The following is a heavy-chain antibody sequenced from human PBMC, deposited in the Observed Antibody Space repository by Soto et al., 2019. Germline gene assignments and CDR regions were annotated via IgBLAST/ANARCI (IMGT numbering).Heavy chain of an antibody. CDR2: IYYSGST. Sequence: QLQLQESGPGLVKPSETLSLTCTVSGGSISSSSYYWGWIRLPPGKGLEWIGSIYYSGSTYYNPSLKSRVTISVDTSKNQFSLKLSSVTAADTAVYYCARHDVGWFGVGDDYWGQGTLVTVSS. CDR3: ARHDVGWFGVGDDY. J-gene: IGHJ4*02. V-gene: IGHV4-39*01. D-gene: IGHD3-10*01. CDR1: GGSISSSSYY.